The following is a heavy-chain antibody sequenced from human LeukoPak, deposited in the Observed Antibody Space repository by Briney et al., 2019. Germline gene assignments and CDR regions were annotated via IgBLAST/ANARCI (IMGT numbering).Heavy chain of an antibody. CDR2: ISANGGRT. CDR1: GFTFRTFA. J-gene: IGHJ4*02. Sequence: GGSLRLSCAASGFTFRTFAMSWVRQAPGKGLEWVSVISANGGRTYYADSVKGRFTISRDNSKNTLYLQMNSLRAEDTAVYYCAKDDVPSNWGALGLFDYWGQGTLVTVSS. D-gene: IGHD7-27*01. V-gene: IGHV3-23*01. CDR3: AKDDVPSNWGALGLFDY.